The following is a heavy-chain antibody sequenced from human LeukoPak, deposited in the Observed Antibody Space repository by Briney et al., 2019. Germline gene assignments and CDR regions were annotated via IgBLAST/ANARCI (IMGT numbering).Heavy chain of an antibody. Sequence: PGGSLRLSCAASGFTFSSYSMNWVRQAPGKGLEWVSYISSSSSTIYYADSVKGRFTISRDNSKNTLYLQMNSLRAEDTAVYYCAKDSRPIVVVPAVYFQHWGQGTLVTVSS. V-gene: IGHV3-48*01. CDR2: ISSSSSTI. D-gene: IGHD2-2*01. CDR3: AKDSRPIVVVPAVYFQH. J-gene: IGHJ1*01. CDR1: GFTFSSYS.